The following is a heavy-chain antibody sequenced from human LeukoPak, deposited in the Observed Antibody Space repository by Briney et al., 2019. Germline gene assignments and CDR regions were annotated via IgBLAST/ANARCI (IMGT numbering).Heavy chain of an antibody. CDR1: GGSISHGGYY. CDR2: IYYSGST. CDR3: ARDSRAGYCSSTSCYYYGMDA. D-gene: IGHD2-2*01. Sequence: SETLSLTCTVSGGSISHGGYYWSWIRQHPGKGLEWIGYIYYSGSTYYNPSLKSRVTISVDTSKNQFSLKLSSVTAADTAVYYCARDSRAGYCSSTSCYYYGMDAWGQGTTVTVSS. V-gene: IGHV4-31*03. J-gene: IGHJ6*02.